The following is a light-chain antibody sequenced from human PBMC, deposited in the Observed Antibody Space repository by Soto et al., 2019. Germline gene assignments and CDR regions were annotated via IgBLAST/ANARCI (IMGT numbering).Light chain of an antibody. CDR3: QAWGTGGV. Sequence: QPVLTQSPSASASLGASVKLTCTLSSGHSSYAIAWHQQQPEKGPRYLMEINSDGSHTKGDGVPDRFSGSSSWADRYLTISSLQSDDEADYYCQAWGTGGVFGGGTKLTVL. CDR1: SGHSSYA. CDR2: INSDGSH. J-gene: IGLJ3*02. V-gene: IGLV4-69*01.